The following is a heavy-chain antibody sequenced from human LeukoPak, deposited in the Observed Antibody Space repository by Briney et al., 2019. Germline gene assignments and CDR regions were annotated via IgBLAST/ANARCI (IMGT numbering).Heavy chain of an antibody. CDR2: ISAYNGNT. Sequence: ASVKVSCKASGYTFTSYGISWVRQAPGQGLEWMGWISAYNGNTNYAQKLQGRVTMTTDTSTSTAYMELRSLRSDDTAVYYCARDTLLFDSSGYVGDSFDYWGQGTLVTVSS. V-gene: IGHV1-18*01. CDR1: GYTFTSYG. CDR3: ARDTLLFDSSGYVGDSFDY. J-gene: IGHJ4*02. D-gene: IGHD3-22*01.